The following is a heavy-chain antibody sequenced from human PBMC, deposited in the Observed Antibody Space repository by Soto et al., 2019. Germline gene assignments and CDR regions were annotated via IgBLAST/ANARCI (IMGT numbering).Heavy chain of an antibody. V-gene: IGHV3-30*19. CDR1: GFTVGSYG. Sequence: GCSLRLSCAACGFTVGSYGMHWLRQAPGKGLEWVAFVSYDGSEIHYADSVRGRFTISRDDSKNTVSLHMNSLTVEDTALFYFSRARGSHGYVKLFDSWGQGTLGTVPS. D-gene: IGHD5-12*01. J-gene: IGHJ4*02. CDR3: SRARGSHGYVKLFDS. CDR2: VSYDGSEI.